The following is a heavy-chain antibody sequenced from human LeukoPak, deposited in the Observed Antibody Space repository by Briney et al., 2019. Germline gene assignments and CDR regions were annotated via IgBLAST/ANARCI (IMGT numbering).Heavy chain of an antibody. J-gene: IGHJ6*02. V-gene: IGHV3-74*01. Sequence: GGSLRLSCAASGFTFSSYSMNWVRQAPGEGLVWVSRIDPDGSTTNYADSVKGRFTTSRDNAKNTLYLQMNSLRAEDTALYYCTRVQAGRAGLMDVWGRGTTVTVSS. CDR1: GFTFSSYS. CDR2: IDPDGSTT. CDR3: TRVQAGRAGLMDV. D-gene: IGHD6-13*01.